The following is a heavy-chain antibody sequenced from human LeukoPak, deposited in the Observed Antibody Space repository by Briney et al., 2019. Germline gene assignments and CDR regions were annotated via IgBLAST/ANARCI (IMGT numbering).Heavy chain of an antibody. J-gene: IGHJ3*02. CDR1: GYTFIDYY. D-gene: IGHD6-13*01. Sequence: ASVKVSCKASGYTFIDYYIHWVRQAPGQGLEWMGWMNPKSGGTNYAQKFQRRVTMTRDTSISTAYMELSRLGSDDTAVYYCARRGYNAFDIWGQGTMVTVSS. V-gene: IGHV1-2*02. CDR2: MNPKSGGT. CDR3: ARRGYNAFDI.